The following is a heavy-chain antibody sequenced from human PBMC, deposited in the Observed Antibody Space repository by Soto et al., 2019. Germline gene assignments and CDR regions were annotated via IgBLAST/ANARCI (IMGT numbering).Heavy chain of an antibody. CDR2: INAGNGNT. J-gene: IGHJ4*02. D-gene: IGHD4-4*01. CDR3: ARASRVQSFDS. CDR1: GDTFTSYA. V-gene: IGHV1-3*01. Sequence: ASVKVSCKASGDTFTSYAMHWVRQAPGQRLEWMGWINAGNGNTTYSQKFQGRVTITRDTSASTAYMELSSLRSEDTAVYYCARASRVQSFDSWGQGTLVTVSS.